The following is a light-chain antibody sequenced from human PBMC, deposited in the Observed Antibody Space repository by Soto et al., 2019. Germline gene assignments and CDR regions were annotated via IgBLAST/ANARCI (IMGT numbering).Light chain of an antibody. CDR2: CGA. V-gene: IGKV3-20*01. Sequence: VLTQSPGTLSLSPGERTTLSCRASQNIRGNELAWYQQKPDQPPRLLIYCGASRAPGIPDGFSGRGSGTEVTLTITSLEPEDFAVYYCQDYGTSAPWTFGQGTRVEIK. J-gene: IGKJ1*01. CDR1: QNIRGNE. CDR3: QDYGTSAPWT.